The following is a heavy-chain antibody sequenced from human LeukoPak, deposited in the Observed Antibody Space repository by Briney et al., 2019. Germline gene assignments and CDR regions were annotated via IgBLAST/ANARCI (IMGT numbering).Heavy chain of an antibody. CDR2: ISSNGGST. CDR1: GFSFSSYA. Sequence: PGGSLRLSCAASGFSFSSYAMHWVRQAPGKGLEYVSAISSNGGSTFYANSVEGRFTISRDNSKNTLYLQMNSLRAEDTAVYYCAKEGEEGYYFDYWGQGTLVTVSS. CDR3: AKEGEEGYYFDY. J-gene: IGHJ4*02. D-gene: IGHD3-16*01. V-gene: IGHV3-64*01.